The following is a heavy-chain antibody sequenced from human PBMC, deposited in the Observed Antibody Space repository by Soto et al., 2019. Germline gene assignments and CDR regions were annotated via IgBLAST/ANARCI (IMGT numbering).Heavy chain of an antibody. CDR2: INPSGGST. D-gene: IGHD2-15*01. CDR3: ARDMRGYCSGGSCYSYYYYGMDV. V-gene: IGHV1-46*03. Sequence: ASVKVSCKASGYTFTSYYMHWVRQAPGQGLEWMGIINPSGGSTSYAQKFQGRVTMTRDTSTSTVYMELSSLRSEDTAVYYCARDMRGYCSGGSCYSYYYYGMDVWG. J-gene: IGHJ6*02. CDR1: GYTFTSYY.